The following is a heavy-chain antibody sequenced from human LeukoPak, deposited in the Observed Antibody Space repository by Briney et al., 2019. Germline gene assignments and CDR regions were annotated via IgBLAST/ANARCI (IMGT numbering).Heavy chain of an antibody. V-gene: IGHV4-59*08. Sequence: SETLSLTCTVSGGSISSYYWSWIRQSPGKGLEWIGYIYSSGSTNSNPSLKSRVTISVDTSKNQFSLKLSSVTAADTAVYYCARLGPTAHFDYWGQGTLVTVSS. J-gene: IGHJ4*02. CDR2: IYSSGST. CDR3: ARLGPTAHFDY. CDR1: GGSISSYY.